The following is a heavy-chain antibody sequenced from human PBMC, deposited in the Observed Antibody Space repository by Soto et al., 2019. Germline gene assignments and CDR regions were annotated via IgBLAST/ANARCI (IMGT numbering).Heavy chain of an antibody. CDR1: GFTFSTYG. CDR2: ISYDGSKR. J-gene: IGHJ6*02. CDR3: ATDLSSYDSSALGDYYYYYGMDV. Sequence: PGGSLRLSCAASGFTFSTYGMHWVRQAPGKGLEWVAVISYDGSKRYYADSVKGRFTISRDNSKNTLYLQMNSLRVEDTAVYYCATDLSSYDSSALGDYYYYYGMDVWGQGTTVTVSS. D-gene: IGHD3-22*01. V-gene: IGHV3-30*03.